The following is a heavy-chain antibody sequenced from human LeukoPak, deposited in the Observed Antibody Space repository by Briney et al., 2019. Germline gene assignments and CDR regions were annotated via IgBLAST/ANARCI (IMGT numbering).Heavy chain of an antibody. J-gene: IGHJ4*02. V-gene: IGHV3-23*01. CDR2: ISGSGGST. CDR1: GFTFSSYA. D-gene: IGHD2-15*01. CDR3: AKGRTPRVVVVAATLDGFDY. Sequence: GGSLRLSCAASGFTFSSYAMSWVRQAPGKGLEWVSAISGSGGSTYYADSLKVRFTISRDNSKNTLYLQMNSLRAEDTAVYYCAKGRTPRVVVVAATLDGFDYWGQGTLVTVSS.